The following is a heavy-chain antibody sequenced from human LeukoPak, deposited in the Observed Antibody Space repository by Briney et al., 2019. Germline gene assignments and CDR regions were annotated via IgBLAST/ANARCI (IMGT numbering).Heavy chain of an antibody. CDR1: GGSISSGGYS. D-gene: IGHD3-22*01. CDR3: ARGDYYDSSGYFI. CDR2: IYHSGST. V-gene: IGHV4-30-2*01. J-gene: IGHJ3*02. Sequence: SQTLSLTCAVSGGSISSGGYSWSWIRQPPGKGLEWIGYIYHSGSTYYNPSLKSRVTISVDRSKNQFSLKLSSVTAADAAVYYCARGDYYDSSGYFIWGQGTMVTVSS.